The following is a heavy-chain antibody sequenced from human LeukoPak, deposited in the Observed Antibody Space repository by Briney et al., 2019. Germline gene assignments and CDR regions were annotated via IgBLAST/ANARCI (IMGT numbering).Heavy chain of an antibody. CDR2: IWYDGSNK. CDR1: GFTFSSYS. D-gene: IGHD2-2*01. CDR3: ATGIDRSKTGY. J-gene: IGHJ4*02. Sequence: GGSLRLSCAASGFTFSSYSMNWVRQAPGKGLEWVAVIWYDGSNKYYADSVKGRFTISRDNSKNTLYLQMNSLRAEDTAVYYCATGIDRSKTGYWGQGTLVTVSS. V-gene: IGHV3-33*08.